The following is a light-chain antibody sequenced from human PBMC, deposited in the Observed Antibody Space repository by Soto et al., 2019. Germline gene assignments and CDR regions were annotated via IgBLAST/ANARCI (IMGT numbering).Light chain of an antibody. V-gene: IGKV3-11*01. CDR1: QSVRSY. J-gene: IGKJ1*01. CDR3: QQRSNWRT. CDR2: AAS. Sequence: EIVLTQSPATLSLSPGERATLSCRASQSVRSYLAWYQQKPCQAPRLLIYAASNRATGIPTSFSGSGSATDFTLTISSLEPEDFAVYYCQQRSNWRTFGQGTKVEIK.